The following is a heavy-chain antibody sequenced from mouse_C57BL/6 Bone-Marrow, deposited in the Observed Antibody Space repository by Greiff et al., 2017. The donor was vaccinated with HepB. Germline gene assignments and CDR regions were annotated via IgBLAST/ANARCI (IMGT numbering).Heavy chain of an antibody. CDR2: IDPENGDT. CDR3: TTGSSLYAMDY. CDR1: GFNIKDDY. V-gene: IGHV14-4*01. D-gene: IGHD1-1*01. Sequence: VQLQQSGAELVRPGASVKLSCTASGFNIKDDYMHWVKQRPEQGLEWIGWIDPENGDTEYASKFQGKATITADTSSNTAYLQLSSLTSEDTAVYYCTTGSSLYAMDYWGQGTSVTVSS. J-gene: IGHJ4*01.